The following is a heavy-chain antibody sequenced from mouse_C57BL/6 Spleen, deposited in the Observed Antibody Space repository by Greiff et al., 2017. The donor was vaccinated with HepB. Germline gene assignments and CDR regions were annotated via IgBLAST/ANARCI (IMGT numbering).Heavy chain of an antibody. J-gene: IGHJ3*01. Sequence: VQLKESGPGMVKPSQSLSLTCTVTGYSITSGYDWHWIRHFPGNKLEWMGYISYSGSTNYNPSLKSRISITHDTSKNHFFLKLNSVTTEDTATYYCARDGYYERFAYWGQGTLVTVSA. D-gene: IGHD2-3*01. CDR3: ARDGYYERFAY. CDR2: ISYSGST. V-gene: IGHV3-1*01. CDR1: GYSITSGYD.